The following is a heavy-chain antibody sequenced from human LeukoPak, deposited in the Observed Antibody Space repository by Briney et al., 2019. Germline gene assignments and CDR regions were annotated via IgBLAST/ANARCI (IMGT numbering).Heavy chain of an antibody. CDR3: ARRRRSSSCFDY. CDR1: GGSISSYY. Sequence: SETLSLTCTVSGGSISSYYWSWIRQPAGKGLEWIGRIHTSGSTNYNPSLKSRVTMSVDTSKNQFSLKLSSVTAADTAVYYCARRRRSSSCFDYWGQGTLVTVSS. D-gene: IGHD6-13*01. J-gene: IGHJ4*02. CDR2: IHTSGST. V-gene: IGHV4-4*07.